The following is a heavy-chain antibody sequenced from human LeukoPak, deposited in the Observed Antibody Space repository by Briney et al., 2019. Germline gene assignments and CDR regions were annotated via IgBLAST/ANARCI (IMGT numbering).Heavy chain of an antibody. D-gene: IGHD5-24*01. CDR2: ISAYNGNT. J-gene: IGHJ3*02. V-gene: IGHV1-18*01. Sequence: ASVKVSCKASGYTFTSYGISWVRQAPGQGLEWMGWISAYNGNTNYAQKLQGRVTMSTDTSTSTRYMELRSLRSDDTAVYYCARGLQETLAWLKALSAFDIWGQGAMVTVSS. CDR1: GYTFTSYG. CDR3: ARGLQETLAWLKALSAFDI.